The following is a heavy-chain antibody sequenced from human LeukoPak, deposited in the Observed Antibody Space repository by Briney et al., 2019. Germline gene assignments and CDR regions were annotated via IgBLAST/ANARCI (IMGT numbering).Heavy chain of an antibody. D-gene: IGHD3-3*01. Sequence: EASETLSLTCTVSGDSISSGDYYWSWIRQSPGKGLEWIGSIYHSGSTDYNPSLKSRVTMSVDTSTNEFSLRLSSVTTADTAVYYCARAGYQDFWGGRTRGLDYWGQGTLVTVSS. J-gene: IGHJ4*02. CDR2: IYHSGST. V-gene: IGHV4-38-2*02. CDR3: ARAGYQDFWGGRTRGLDY. CDR1: GDSISSGDYY.